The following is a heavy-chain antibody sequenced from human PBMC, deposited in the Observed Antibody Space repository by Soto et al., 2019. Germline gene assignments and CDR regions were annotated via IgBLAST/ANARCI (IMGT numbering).Heavy chain of an antibody. D-gene: IGHD5-12*01. J-gene: IGHJ6*02. CDR1: GFTFSSYA. Sequence: GGSLRLSCAASGFTFSSYAMHWVRQAPGKGLEWVAVISYDGSNKYYADSVKGRFTISRDNSKNTLYLQMNSLRAEDTAVYYCARDPQYSGYDYYYYYGMDVWGQGTTATVSS. V-gene: IGHV3-30-3*01. CDR3: ARDPQYSGYDYYYYYGMDV. CDR2: ISYDGSNK.